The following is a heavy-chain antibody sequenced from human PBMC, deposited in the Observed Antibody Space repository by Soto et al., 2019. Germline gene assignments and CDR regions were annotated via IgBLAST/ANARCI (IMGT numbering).Heavy chain of an antibody. CDR3: ARGVTIIVVVIGESRPPHPYSYGMDV. J-gene: IGHJ6*02. D-gene: IGHD3-22*01. Sequence: SVKVSCKASGGTFSSYAISWVRQAPGQGLEWMGGIIPIFGTANYAQKFQGRVTITADESTSTAYMELSSLRSEDTAVYYCARGVTIIVVVIGESRPPHPYSYGMDVWGQGTTVTVSS. V-gene: IGHV1-69*13. CDR1: GGTFSSYA. CDR2: IIPIFGTA.